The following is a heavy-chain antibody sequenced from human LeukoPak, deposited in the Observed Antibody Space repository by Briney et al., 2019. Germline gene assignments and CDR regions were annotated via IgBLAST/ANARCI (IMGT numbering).Heavy chain of an antibody. CDR1: GFTFSTNA. CDR3: AKISSSAESNLDY. V-gene: IGHV3-33*06. D-gene: IGHD6-25*01. J-gene: IGHJ4*02. Sequence: GRSLRLSCAASGFTFSTNAMHWVRQAPGKGLEWVAFIWPDGSKKYYADSVKGRFAISRENSKNTVYLQMNDLRPEDTALYFCAKISSSAESNLDYWGQGTLLTVSS. CDR2: IWPDGSKK.